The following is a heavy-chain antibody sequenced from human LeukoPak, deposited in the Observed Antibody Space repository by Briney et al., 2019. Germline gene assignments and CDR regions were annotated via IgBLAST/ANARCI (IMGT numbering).Heavy chain of an antibody. Sequence: GGSLRLSCAASGFTFRSYAINWVRQAPGKGLEWVSAISGSGDSTYYADSVKGQFTISRDNSKSTLYLQMNSLRAEDTAVYYCAKRNQYCSTTTCYDAFDIWGQGTMVTVSS. J-gene: IGHJ3*02. CDR3: AKRNQYCSTTTCYDAFDI. CDR1: GFTFRSYA. V-gene: IGHV3-23*01. D-gene: IGHD2-2*01. CDR2: ISGSGDST.